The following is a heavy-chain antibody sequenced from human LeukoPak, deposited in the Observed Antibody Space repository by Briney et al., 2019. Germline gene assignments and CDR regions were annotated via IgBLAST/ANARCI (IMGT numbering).Heavy chain of an antibody. CDR1: GGTFSSYA. Sequence: GASVKVSCKASGGTFSSYAISWVRQAPGQGLEWMGGIIPIFGTANYAQKFQGRVTITTDESTSTAYMELSSLRSEDTAVYYCARHRSRDLWFGELRYYYMDVWGKGTTVTVSS. V-gene: IGHV1-69*05. CDR3: ARHRSRDLWFGELRYYYMDV. J-gene: IGHJ6*03. CDR2: IIPIFGTA. D-gene: IGHD3-10*01.